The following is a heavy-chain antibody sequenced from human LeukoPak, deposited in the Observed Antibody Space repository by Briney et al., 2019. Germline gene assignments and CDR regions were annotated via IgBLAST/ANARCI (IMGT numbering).Heavy chain of an antibody. J-gene: IGHJ4*02. V-gene: IGHV4-34*01. CDR3: ARAYGSGSPIDY. CDR1: GGSFSGYY. CDR2: INHSGST. Sequence: SETLSLTCAVYGGSFSGYYWSWIRHPPGKGLELIGEINHSGSTNYNPSLKSRVTISVDTSKNQFSLKLSSVTAADTAVYYCARAYGSGSPIDYWGQGTLVTVPS. D-gene: IGHD3-10*01.